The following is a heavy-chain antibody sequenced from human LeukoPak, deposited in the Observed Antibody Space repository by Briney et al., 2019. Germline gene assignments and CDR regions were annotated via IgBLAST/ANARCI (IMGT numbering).Heavy chain of an antibody. V-gene: IGHV4-34*01. J-gene: IGHJ4*02. CDR3: ARPRGYSSGWYVAY. D-gene: IGHD6-19*01. Sequence: PSETLSLTCAVYGGSFSGYYWSWIRQPPGKGLEWIGEINHSGSTNYNPSLKSRVTISVDTSKNQFSLKLSSVTAADMAVYYCARPRGYSSGWYVAYWGQGTLVTVSS. CDR1: GGSFSGYY. CDR2: INHSGST.